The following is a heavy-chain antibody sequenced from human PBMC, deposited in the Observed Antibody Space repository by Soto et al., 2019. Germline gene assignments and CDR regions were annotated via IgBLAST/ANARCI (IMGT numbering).Heavy chain of an antibody. Sequence: ASVKVSCKVFGYTFSTYGLSWVRQAPGQGLEWMGWVSPYNGNTYYAPGLQGRVTMTTDTSTNTAYMSLRSLRSDDTAIYYCVRGGILEANRPYYYYGLDAWGQGTTVTVSS. D-gene: IGHD1-1*01. J-gene: IGHJ6*02. V-gene: IGHV1-18*01. CDR1: GYTFSTYG. CDR2: VSPYNGNT. CDR3: VRGGILEANRPYYYYGLDA.